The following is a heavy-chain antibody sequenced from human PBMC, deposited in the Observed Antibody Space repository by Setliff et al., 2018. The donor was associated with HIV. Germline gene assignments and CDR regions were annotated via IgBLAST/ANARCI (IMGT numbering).Heavy chain of an antibody. CDR1: GASISSSDYY. Sequence: SETLSLTCSVSGASISSSDYYWGWIRQPPGKGLEWIGSIYYSGSTDYNPSLKSRVTISVDTSKNQFSLKLNSVTAADTAVYYCAGYFDFWSGYRVRGVVPCMDVWGKGTTVTVSS. J-gene: IGHJ6*03. CDR3: AGYFDFWSGYRVRGVVPCMDV. CDR2: IYYSGST. D-gene: IGHD3-3*01. V-gene: IGHV4-39*01.